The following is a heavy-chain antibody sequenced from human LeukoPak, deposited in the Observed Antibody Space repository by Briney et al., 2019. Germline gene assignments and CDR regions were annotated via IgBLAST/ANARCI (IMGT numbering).Heavy chain of an antibody. J-gene: IGHJ2*01. CDR1: GFTFSSYG. D-gene: IGHD3/OR15-3a*01. V-gene: IGHV3-23*01. Sequence: GGTLRLSCAASGFTFSSYGMSWVRQAPGKGLEWVSAISGSGGSTYYADSVKGRFTISRDNSKNTLYLQMNSLRADDTAVYYCAKWTPHWYFDLWGRGTLVAVSS. CDR2: ISGSGGST. CDR3: AKWTPHWYFDL.